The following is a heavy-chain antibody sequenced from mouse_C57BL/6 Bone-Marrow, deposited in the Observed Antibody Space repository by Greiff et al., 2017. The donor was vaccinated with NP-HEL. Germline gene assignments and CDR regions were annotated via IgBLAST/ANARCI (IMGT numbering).Heavy chain of an antibody. Sequence: EVKLEESGPGMVKPSQSLSLTCTVTGYSITSGYDWHWIRHFPGNKLEWMGYISYSGSTNYNPSLKSRISITHDTSKNHFFLKLNSVTTEDTATYYCARASSTQGFAYWGQGTLVTVSA. CDR3: ARASSTQGFAY. CDR1: GYSITSGYD. V-gene: IGHV3-1*01. J-gene: IGHJ3*01. CDR2: ISYSGST. D-gene: IGHD1-1*01.